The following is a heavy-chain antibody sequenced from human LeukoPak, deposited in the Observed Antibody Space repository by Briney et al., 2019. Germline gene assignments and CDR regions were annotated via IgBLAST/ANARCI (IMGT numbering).Heavy chain of an antibody. CDR1: GGSFSGYY. V-gene: IGHV4-34*01. J-gene: IGHJ5*02. CDR3: ARGGYDFWSGYSWFDP. D-gene: IGHD3-3*01. Sequence: PSETLSLTCAVYGGSFSGYYWSWIRQPPGKGLEWIGEINHSGSTNYNPSLKSRVTISVDTSKNQFSLKLSSVTAADTAVYYCARGGYDFWSGYSWFDPWGQGTLVTVSS. CDR2: INHSGST.